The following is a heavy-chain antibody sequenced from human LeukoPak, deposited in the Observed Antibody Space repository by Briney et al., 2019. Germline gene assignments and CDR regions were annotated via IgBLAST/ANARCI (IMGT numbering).Heavy chain of an antibody. CDR3: ARRGGSGSYYFY. CDR1: GGSISSGGYY. V-gene: IGHV4-31*03. Sequence: PSETLSLTCTVSGGSISSGGYYWSWIRQHPGKGLEWIGYIYYSGSTCYNPSLKSRVTISVDTSKNQFSLKLSSVTAADTAVYYCARRGGSGSYYFYWGQGTLVTVSS. J-gene: IGHJ4*02. CDR2: IYYSGST. D-gene: IGHD3-10*01.